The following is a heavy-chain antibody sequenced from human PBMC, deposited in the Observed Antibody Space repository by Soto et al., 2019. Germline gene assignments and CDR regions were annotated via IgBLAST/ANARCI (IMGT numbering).Heavy chain of an antibody. CDR1: GGTFSSYA. Sequence: ASVKVSCKASGGTFSSYAISWVRQAPGQGLEWMGWISAYNGNTNYAQKLQGRVTMTTDTSTSTAYMELRSLRSDDTAVYYCARELSSYGFFDYWGQGTLVTVSS. D-gene: IGHD5-18*01. J-gene: IGHJ4*02. V-gene: IGHV1-18*01. CDR2: ISAYNGNT. CDR3: ARELSSYGFFDY.